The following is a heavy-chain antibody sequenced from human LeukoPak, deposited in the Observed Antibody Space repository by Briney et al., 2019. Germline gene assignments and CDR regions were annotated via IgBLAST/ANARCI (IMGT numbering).Heavy chain of an antibody. J-gene: IGHJ5*02. Sequence: SEILSLTCTVSGGSISSGDYYLSWIRQPPGKGLEWIGYIYYSGSTYYNPSLKSRVTISVDTSKNQFSLKLSSVTAADTAVYYCAISGSYGGWFDPWGQGTLVTVSS. CDR3: AISGSYGGWFDP. CDR1: GGSISSGDYY. CDR2: IYYSGST. D-gene: IGHD1-26*01. V-gene: IGHV4-30-4*08.